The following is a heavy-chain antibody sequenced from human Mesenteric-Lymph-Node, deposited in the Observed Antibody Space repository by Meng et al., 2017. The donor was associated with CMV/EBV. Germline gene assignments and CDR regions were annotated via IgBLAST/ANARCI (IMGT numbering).Heavy chain of an antibody. CDR2: VNQSRGT. D-gene: IGHD3-3*01. CDR1: GGSFSGYY. Sequence: SETLSLTCAVYGGSFSGYYWSWIRQPPGKGLEWIGEVNQSRGTNYNPSLKSRVTISVDTSKNQFSLKLSSVTAADTAVYYCARAPVTIFGVEYWFDPWGQGTLVTVSS. CDR3: ARAPVTIFGVEYWFDP. V-gene: IGHV4-34*01. J-gene: IGHJ5*02.